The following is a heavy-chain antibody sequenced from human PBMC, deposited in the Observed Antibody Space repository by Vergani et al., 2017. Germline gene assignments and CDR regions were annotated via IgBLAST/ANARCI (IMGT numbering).Heavy chain of an antibody. Sequence: QVQLVQSGAEVKKPGSSVKVSCKASGGTFSSCTISWVRQAPGQGLEWMGRIIPILGIANYAQKFQGRVTITADKSTSTAYMELSSLRSEDTAVYYCARHPGIAVVFALDYWGQGTLVTVSS. V-gene: IGHV1-69*02. CDR3: ARHPGIAVVFALDY. CDR1: GGTFSSCT. CDR2: IIPILGIA. D-gene: IGHD6-19*01. J-gene: IGHJ4*02.